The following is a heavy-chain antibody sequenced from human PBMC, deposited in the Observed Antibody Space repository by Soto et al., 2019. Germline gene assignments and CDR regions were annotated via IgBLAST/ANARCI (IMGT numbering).Heavy chain of an antibody. CDR3: TRHGGSGNYYTIDQ. Sequence: PGESLKISCQGSGYVFTTYWIGWVRQMPGKGLEWMGIIYPGDSDTKYSPSFQGQVTISADRSITTAYLQWSSLKASDTAMYYCTRHGGSGNYYTIDQWGQGTLVTVSS. CDR2: IYPGDSDT. D-gene: IGHD3-10*01. J-gene: IGHJ4*02. V-gene: IGHV5-51*01. CDR1: GYVFTTYW.